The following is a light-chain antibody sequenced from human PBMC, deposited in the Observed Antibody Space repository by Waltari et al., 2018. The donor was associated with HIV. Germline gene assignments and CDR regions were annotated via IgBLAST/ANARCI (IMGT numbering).Light chain of an antibody. CDR3: QQSHSAPLA. CDR2: VAS. J-gene: IGKJ1*01. Sequence: DIQMTQSPSSLSASIGDRVTITCPASQSINTYLNWYQQKPGKAPNLLIYVASNLQSGVPSRFSGSGSGTDFTLTISSLQPEDFATYYCQQSHSAPLAFGQGTKVELK. CDR1: QSINTY. V-gene: IGKV1-39*01.